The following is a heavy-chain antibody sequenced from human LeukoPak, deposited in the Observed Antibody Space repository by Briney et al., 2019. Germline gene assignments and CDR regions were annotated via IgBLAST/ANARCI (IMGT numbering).Heavy chain of an antibody. Sequence: SETLSLTCSVFGDSISGGYYWGLIRQPPGKGLEWIGTIYHSGDTYYNPSLKSRVTISVDTSKNQFSLRLRSVTAADTAVYYCATQPVAGYFDYWGQGTLVTVSS. CDR3: ATQPVAGYFDY. D-gene: IGHD6-19*01. J-gene: IGHJ4*02. CDR2: IYHSGDT. V-gene: IGHV4-38-2*01. CDR1: GDSISGGYY.